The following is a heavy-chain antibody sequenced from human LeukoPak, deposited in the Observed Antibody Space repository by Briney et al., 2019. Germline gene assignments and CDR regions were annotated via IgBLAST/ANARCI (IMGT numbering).Heavy chain of an antibody. D-gene: IGHD3-10*01. CDR1: GFSFSDAW. V-gene: IGHV3-15*04. CDR3: TTYGSGRKFDY. Sequence: GGSHRLSCAVSGFSFSDAWMSWVRQTPGKGLEWVGRIESKTDGGTTDYAALVKGRFTISRDDSTNTLYLQMNSPKSEDTAVYYCTTYGSGRKFDYWGQGVLVTVSS. J-gene: IGHJ4*02. CDR2: IESKTDGGTT.